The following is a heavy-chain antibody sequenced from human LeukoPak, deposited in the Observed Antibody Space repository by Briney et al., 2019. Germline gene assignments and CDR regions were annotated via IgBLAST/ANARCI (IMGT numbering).Heavy chain of an antibody. CDR1: GFTFSSYT. Sequence: GGSLRLSCAASGFTFSSYTMNWVRQAPGKGLEWVSSIAGRSGYIYYADSVKGRFTISRDNAKKSLYLQMTSLTAEDTAVYYCARDRGAYCGGDCYLGFDYWGRGTLVTVSS. V-gene: IGHV3-21*01. J-gene: IGHJ4*01. D-gene: IGHD2-21*02. CDR2: IAGRSGYI. CDR3: ARDRGAYCGGDCYLGFDY.